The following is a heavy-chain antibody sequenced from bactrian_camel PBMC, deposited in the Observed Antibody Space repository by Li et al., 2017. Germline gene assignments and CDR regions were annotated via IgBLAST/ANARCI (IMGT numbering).Heavy chain of an antibody. CDR3: AADRGYGLDCDDGAGY. Sequence: HVQLVESGGGLVQPGGSHILSCAVSGFTFTNYCTNWIRQAPGKELEWVSSIYTDGSNRSDADSAKGRFTISRDNAKDTVYLQMNSLKPEDTAVYYCAADRGYGLDCDDGAGYWGQGTQVTVS. D-gene: IGHD3*01. CDR2: IYTDGSNR. V-gene: IGHV3S6*01. J-gene: IGHJ6*01. CDR1: GFTFTNYC.